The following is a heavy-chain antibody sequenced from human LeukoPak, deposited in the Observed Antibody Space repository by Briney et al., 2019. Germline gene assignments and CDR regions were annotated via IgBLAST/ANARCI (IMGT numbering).Heavy chain of an antibody. CDR2: MSPHNGHT. Sequence: GASVKVSCKASGYTFTGYYMHWVRQAPGQGLEWMGLMSPHNGHTEYAQNFQGRVTMTRDTSTGTAYMELRSLRSEDTAVYYCARRTPRCGGTCYDAFDVWGQGTMVTVSS. V-gene: IGHV1-8*02. J-gene: IGHJ3*01. CDR1: GYTFTGYY. D-gene: IGHD2-21*01. CDR3: ARRTPRCGGTCYDAFDV.